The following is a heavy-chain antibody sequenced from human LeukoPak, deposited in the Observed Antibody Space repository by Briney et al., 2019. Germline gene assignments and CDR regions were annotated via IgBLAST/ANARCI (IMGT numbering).Heavy chain of an antibody. V-gene: IGHV1-18*01. J-gene: IGHJ4*02. CDR1: GYTFTKYD. D-gene: IGHD3-10*01. CDR2: ISPYIGNT. Sequence: ASVKVSCKDSGYTFTKYDIHWVRQAPGQGLEWMGWISPYIGNTYYSQKLQGRVTMTTDTSTSTAYMELRSLRSDDTAVYYCARDSVSVLLWFGEFDYWGQGTLVTVSS. CDR3: ARDSVSVLLWFGEFDY.